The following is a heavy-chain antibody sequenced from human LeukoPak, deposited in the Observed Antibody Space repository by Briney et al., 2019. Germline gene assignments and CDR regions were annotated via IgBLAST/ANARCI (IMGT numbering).Heavy chain of an antibody. CDR2: IYYSGST. J-gene: IGHJ4*02. CDR1: GGSISSGGYY. D-gene: IGHD3-22*01. CDR3: ARDLNYDSSGGFDY. Sequence: SETLSLTCTVSGGSISSGGYYWSWIGQHPGKGLEWIGYIYYSGSTYYNPSLKSRLTISVDTSKNQFSLKLSSVTAADTAVYYCARDLNYDSSGGFDYWGQGTLVTVSS. V-gene: IGHV4-31*03.